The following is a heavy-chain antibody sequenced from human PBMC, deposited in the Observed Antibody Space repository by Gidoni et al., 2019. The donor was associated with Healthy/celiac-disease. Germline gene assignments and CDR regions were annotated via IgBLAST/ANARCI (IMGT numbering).Heavy chain of an antibody. Sequence: EVQLLESGGGLVQPGGSRRLSCAASGFTFSSFAMSWVRQAPGKGLEWFSAISGSGGSTYYADSVKGRFTISRDNSKNTLYLQMNSLRAEDTAVYYCAKDMNWNYKGIDDYWGQGTLVTVSS. CDR1: GFTFSSFA. CDR2: ISGSGGST. V-gene: IGHV3-23*01. CDR3: AKDMNWNYKGIDDY. J-gene: IGHJ4*02. D-gene: IGHD1-7*01.